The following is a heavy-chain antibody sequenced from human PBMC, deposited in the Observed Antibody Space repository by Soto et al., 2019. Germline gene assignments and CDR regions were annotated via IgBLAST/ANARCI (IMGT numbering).Heavy chain of an antibody. V-gene: IGHV3-9*01. J-gene: IGHJ4*02. CDR1: GFRFDDYA. CDR3: AKDISWNYGVVAFDY. D-gene: IGHD1-7*01. CDR2: ITWNSGSI. Sequence: PGGSLRLSCAASGFRFDDYAMHWVRQAPGKGLEWVSGITWNSGSIGYADSVKGRFTISRDNAKNSLYLQMNSLRAEDTAFYYCAKDISWNYGVVAFDYWGQGA.